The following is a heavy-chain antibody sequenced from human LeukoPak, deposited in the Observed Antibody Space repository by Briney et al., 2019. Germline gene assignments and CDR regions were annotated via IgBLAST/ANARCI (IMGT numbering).Heavy chain of an antibody. J-gene: IGHJ4*02. D-gene: IGHD3-10*01. Sequence: SVKVSCKASGCTFSSYAFRWLRQPHGQGLEWMGGIITIFGTTNSAQEYRGRVRITTDESTSTAYMELSSLRSEDTAVYYCALGETIGYFVDYWGQGTLVTVSS. CDR3: ALGETIGYFVDY. CDR2: IITIFGTT. CDR1: GCTFSSYA. V-gene: IGHV1-69*05.